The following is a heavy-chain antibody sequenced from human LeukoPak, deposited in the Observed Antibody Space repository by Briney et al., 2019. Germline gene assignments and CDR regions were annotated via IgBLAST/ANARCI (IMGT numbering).Heavy chain of an antibody. Sequence: PGGSLRLSCEASGFTFNTYWMSWVRQVPGKGLEWVANINQDGTEKHYVDPVRGRFTISRDNAKNSLFLQMNSLRAEDTAVYFCARDLYYFESEGYYASDYWGQGTLVTVSS. CDR2: INQDGTEK. V-gene: IGHV3-7*01. J-gene: IGHJ4*02. CDR3: ARDLYYFESEGYYASDY. CDR1: GFTFNTYW. D-gene: IGHD3-22*01.